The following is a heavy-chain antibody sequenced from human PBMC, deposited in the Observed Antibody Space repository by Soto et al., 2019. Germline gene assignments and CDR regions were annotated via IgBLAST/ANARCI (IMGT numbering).Heavy chain of an antibody. D-gene: IGHD1-26*01. Sequence: ASVKVSCKASGYAFTSYGFSWVRQAPGQGLEWMGWISTYNGNTNYAQNLQGRVSMTTDTSTSTAYMELRSLRSDDTAVYYCASRSGTYPYYFDYWGQGTLVTVSS. CDR3: ASRSGTYPYYFDY. CDR1: GYAFTSYG. J-gene: IGHJ4*02. V-gene: IGHV1-18*04. CDR2: ISTYNGNT.